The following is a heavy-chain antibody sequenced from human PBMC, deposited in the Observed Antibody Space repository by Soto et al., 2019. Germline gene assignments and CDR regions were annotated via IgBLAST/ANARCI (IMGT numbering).Heavy chain of an antibody. CDR3: ARVAQDIVVVVAATRGAAFDI. J-gene: IGHJ3*02. CDR2: IIPIFGTA. CDR1: GGTFSSYA. D-gene: IGHD2-15*01. V-gene: IGHV1-69*06. Sequence: VQLVQSGAEVKKPGSSVKVSCKASGGTFSSYAISWVRQAPGQGLEWMGGIIPIFGTANYAQKFQGRVTITADKSTSTAYMELSSLRSEDTAVDYCARVAQDIVVVVAATRGAAFDIWGQGTMVTVSS.